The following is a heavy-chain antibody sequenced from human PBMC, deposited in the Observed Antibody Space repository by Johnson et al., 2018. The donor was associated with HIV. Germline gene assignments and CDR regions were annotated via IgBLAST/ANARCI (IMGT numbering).Heavy chain of an antibody. D-gene: IGHD2-8*01. V-gene: IGHV3-20*04. Sequence: VQLVESGGGLVQPGGSLRLSCAASGFTFDDYGMTWVRQIPGKGLEWVSGINWNGGSTGYADSVKGRFTISRDNAKKSLSLEMNSLRGEDTALYYCVRVYPFAYGGGAFDILGRGTMVTVSS. CDR3: VRVYPFAYGGGAFDI. CDR1: GFTFDDYG. J-gene: IGHJ3*02. CDR2: INWNGGST.